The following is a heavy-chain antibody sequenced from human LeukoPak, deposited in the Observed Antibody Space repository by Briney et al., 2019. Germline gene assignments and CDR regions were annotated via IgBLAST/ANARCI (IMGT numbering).Heavy chain of an antibody. CDR3: ARQGYTAAYYFLDS. CDR1: GGSIRSYY. V-gene: IGHV4-4*07. Sequence: SETLSLTCDVSGGSIRSYYWGWVRQPAGKGLEWIGRIYTTETTNFNPSLKSRLTMSVDTSKNQSSLTLTSVTAADTAVYFCARQGYTAAYYFLDSWSPGTLVTVSS. J-gene: IGHJ4*02. D-gene: IGHD2/OR15-2a*01. CDR2: IYTTETT.